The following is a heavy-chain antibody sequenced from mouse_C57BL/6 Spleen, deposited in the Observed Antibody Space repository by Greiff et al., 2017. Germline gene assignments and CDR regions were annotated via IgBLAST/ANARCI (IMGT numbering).Heavy chain of an antibody. Sequence: QVQLQQSGAELARPGASVKLSCKASGYTFTSYGISWVKQRTGQGLEWIGEIYPRSGNTYYNEKFKGKATLTADKSSSTAYMELRSLTSEDSAVYFCARDDYGSSYGNYAMDDWGQGTSVTVSS. V-gene: IGHV1-81*01. CDR1: GYTFTSYG. CDR2: IYPRSGNT. D-gene: IGHD1-1*01. CDR3: ARDDYGSSYGNYAMDD. J-gene: IGHJ4*01.